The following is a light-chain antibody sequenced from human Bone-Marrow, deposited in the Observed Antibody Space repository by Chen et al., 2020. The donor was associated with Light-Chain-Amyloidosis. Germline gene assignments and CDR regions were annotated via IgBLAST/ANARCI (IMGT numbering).Light chain of an antibody. V-gene: IGLV6-57*01. CDR3: QSYQGSSQGV. CDR2: EDD. Sequence: NFMLTQPHSVSESPGKTVIISCTRSSGSIATNYVQWYQQRPGSSPTTVIYEDDQRPSGGPDLFSCSSDRSSNSASLTISGLKTEDEADYYCQSYQGSSQGVFGGGTKVTVL. J-gene: IGLJ3*02. CDR1: SGSIATNY.